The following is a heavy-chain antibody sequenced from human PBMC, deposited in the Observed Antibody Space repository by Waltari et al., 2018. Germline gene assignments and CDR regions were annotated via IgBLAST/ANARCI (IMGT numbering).Heavy chain of an antibody. V-gene: IGHV3-53*01. CDR3: ATWTGGSLGAFDN. D-gene: IGHD7-27*01. Sequence: EVQLVESGGGLIQPGGSLRLSCEVSGFTVRYNYIGWVRQAPGKGLEWVSVIYSGGDTYDADAVRGRFTISRDNSKNTLYLQMNSLRVEDTALYYCATWTGGSLGAFDNWGQGTMVTVSS. J-gene: IGHJ3*02. CDR2: IYSGGDT. CDR1: GFTVRYNY.